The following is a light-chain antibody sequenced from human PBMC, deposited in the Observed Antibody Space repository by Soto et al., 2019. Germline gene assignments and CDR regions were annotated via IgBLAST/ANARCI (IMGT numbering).Light chain of an antibody. J-gene: IGKJ1*01. V-gene: IGKV3-20*01. CDR1: QSVGSTY. Sequence: EIVLTQSPGTPSLSPGERATLSCRASQSVGSTYIAWYQQKPGQAPRLVIYNSTIRAAGIPDRFSGSGSGTDFTLTISRLEHEDFAVYYCQQYGDSLWTFGQGTQVEIK. CDR3: QQYGDSLWT. CDR2: NST.